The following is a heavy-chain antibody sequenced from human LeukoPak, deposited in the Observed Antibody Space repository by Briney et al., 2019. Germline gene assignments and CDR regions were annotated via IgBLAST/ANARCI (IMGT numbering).Heavy chain of an antibody. Sequence: GASVKVSCKASGYTFTSYGISWVRQAPGQGLEWMGWISAYNGNTNYAQKLQGRVTMTTDTSTSTAYMELRSLRSDDTAVYYCARVQYSLVLGGDWFDPWGQGTLVTVSS. D-gene: IGHD6-13*01. CDR3: ARVQYSLVLGGDWFDP. CDR2: ISAYNGNT. V-gene: IGHV1-18*01. J-gene: IGHJ5*02. CDR1: GYTFTSYG.